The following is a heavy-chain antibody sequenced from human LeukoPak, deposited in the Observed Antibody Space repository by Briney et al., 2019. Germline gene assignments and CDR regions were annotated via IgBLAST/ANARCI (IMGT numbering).Heavy chain of an antibody. D-gene: IGHD1-7*01. Sequence: PGGSLRLSCAASGFTSGNAWMSWVRQAPGKGLEWVSAISGSGGTTYYADSVKGRFTISRDNSKNTLYLQMNVLRAEDTAIYYCAKRTTGPIRYFDYWGQGTLVTVSS. CDR2: ISGSGGTT. CDR1: GFTSGNAW. J-gene: IGHJ4*02. V-gene: IGHV3-23*01. CDR3: AKRTTGPIRYFDY.